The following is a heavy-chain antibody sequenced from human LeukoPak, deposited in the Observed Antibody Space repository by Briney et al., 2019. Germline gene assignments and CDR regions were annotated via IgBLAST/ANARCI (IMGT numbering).Heavy chain of an antibody. CDR2: ISSSGSTI. V-gene: IGHV3-11*04. Sequence: GGSLRLSCAASGFTFSDYYMSWIRQAPGKGLEWVSYISSSGSTIYYADSVKGRFTISGDNAKNSLYLQMNSLRAEDTAVYYCARTLKVTTFRNYYYMDVWGKGTTVTISS. CDR3: ARTLKVTTFRNYYYMDV. D-gene: IGHD4-17*01. J-gene: IGHJ6*03. CDR1: GFTFSDYY.